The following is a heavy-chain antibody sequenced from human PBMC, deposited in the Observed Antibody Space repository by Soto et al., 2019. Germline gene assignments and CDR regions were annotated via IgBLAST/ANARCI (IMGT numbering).Heavy chain of an antibody. CDR1: GGSISSSRSY. J-gene: IGHJ4*02. V-gene: IGHV4-39*01. CDR3: ARRGLVGATTFDY. Sequence: QLQLQESGPGLVKPSETLSLTCTVSGGSISSSRSYWGWIRQPPGKGLECIGSIYNSGSTYYSPSLKSRVTISVDTSKNQFSLKLSSVTAADTAVYYCARRGLVGATTFDYWGQGTLVTVSS. D-gene: IGHD1-26*01. CDR2: IYNSGST.